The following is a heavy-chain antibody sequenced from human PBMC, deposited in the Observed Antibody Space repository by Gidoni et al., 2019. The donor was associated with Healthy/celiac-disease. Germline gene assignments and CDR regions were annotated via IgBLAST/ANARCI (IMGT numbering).Heavy chain of an antibody. CDR1: GGSISNRNW. V-gene: IGHV4-4*02. Sequence: QVQLQESGPGLVKPSGTLSLTCTVFGGSISNRNWWSWVRQPPGKGLEWIGEINYSGSTNYNPSLKSRVTIFVDESKNQFFLKLSSVTAADTAVYYCARGGVYSSSWYSNPFWNWGQGTLVTVAS. D-gene: IGHD6-13*01. CDR3: ARGGVYSSSWYSNPFWN. J-gene: IGHJ4*02. CDR2: INYSGST.